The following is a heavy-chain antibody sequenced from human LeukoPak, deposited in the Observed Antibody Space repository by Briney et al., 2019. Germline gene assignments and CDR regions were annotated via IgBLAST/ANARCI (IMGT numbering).Heavy chain of an antibody. D-gene: IGHD1-26*01. J-gene: IGHJ4*02. CDR1: GGSFSGYY. CDR2: INHSGST. Sequence: SETLSLTCAVYGGSFSGYYWSWIRQPPGKGLEWIGEINHSGSTNYNPSLKSRVTISVDTSKNQFSLKLSSVTAADTAVYYCARGLGLYYNVDYWGQGTLVTVSS. CDR3: ARGLGLYYNVDY. V-gene: IGHV4-34*01.